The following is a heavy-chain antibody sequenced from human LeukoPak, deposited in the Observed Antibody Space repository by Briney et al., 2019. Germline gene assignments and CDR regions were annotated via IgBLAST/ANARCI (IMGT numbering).Heavy chain of an antibody. D-gene: IGHD3-22*01. Sequence: ASVKVSCKASGYTFTSYDINWVRQATGQGLEWMGWMNPNSGNTGYAQKFQGRVTMTRNTSISTAYMELSSLRSDDTAVYYCARDPPLIYYDSSGYYDKDDYWGQGTLVTVSS. CDR2: MNPNSGNT. CDR3: ARDPPLIYYDSSGYYDKDDY. J-gene: IGHJ4*02. CDR1: GYTFTSYD. V-gene: IGHV1-8*01.